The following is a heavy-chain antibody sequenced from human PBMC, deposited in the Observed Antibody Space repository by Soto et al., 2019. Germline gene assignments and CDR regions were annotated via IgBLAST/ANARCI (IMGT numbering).Heavy chain of an antibody. Sequence: ASVKVSCKASGGTFSSYAISWVRQAPGQGLEWMGGIIPIFGTANYAQKFQGRVTITADESTSTAYMELSSLRSEDTAVYYCASCSGGSCYSGLFSDYWGQGTLVTVSS. CDR2: IIPIFGTA. D-gene: IGHD2-15*01. CDR1: GGTFSSYA. V-gene: IGHV1-69*13. CDR3: ASCSGGSCYSGLFSDY. J-gene: IGHJ4*02.